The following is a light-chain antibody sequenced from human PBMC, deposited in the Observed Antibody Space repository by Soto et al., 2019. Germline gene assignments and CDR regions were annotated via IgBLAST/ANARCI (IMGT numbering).Light chain of an antibody. V-gene: IGKV1-39*01. CDR3: QQPYSELGYT. J-gene: IGKJ2*01. CDR2: AVS. CDR1: QSIFNY. Sequence: DIQMTQSPSSLSASVGDRVTITCRSSQSIFNYLNWYQQKPGKAPEVLIYAVSSLQSGVPSRFAGSGSGTDFTLTITDLRPEDSATYYCQQPYSELGYTVGRGTKLEIK.